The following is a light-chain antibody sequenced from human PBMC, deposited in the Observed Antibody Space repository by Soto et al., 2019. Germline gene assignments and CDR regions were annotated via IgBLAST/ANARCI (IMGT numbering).Light chain of an antibody. J-gene: IGKJ2*01. V-gene: IGKV3-20*01. CDR2: GSS. CDR1: QSVISTY. Sequence: EIVLTQSPGTLSLSPGERATLSCRASQSVISTYLAWYQQKPGQAPRLLFFGSSCRATCIPDRFSGSGSGTDFTPTIIRLEPEVFTVYVCHLYVSSMYTFGQETTQEIK. CDR3: HLYVSSMYT.